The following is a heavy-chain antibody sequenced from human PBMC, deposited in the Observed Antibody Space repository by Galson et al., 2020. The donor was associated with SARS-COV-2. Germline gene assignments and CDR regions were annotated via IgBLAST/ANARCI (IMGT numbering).Heavy chain of an antibody. CDR2: INEDGRIT. Sequence: GGSLRLSCAASGFTFSRYWLHWVRQVPGEGLVWVARINEDGRITDYADSVKGRFTIYRDNAQNTLYLQMNTLRADDTSVYYCARDVGGVASAGGPGTLVTVSS. J-gene: IGHJ4*02. D-gene: IGHD3-16*01. V-gene: IGHV3-74*01. CDR1: GFTFSRYW. CDR3: ARDVGGVASA.